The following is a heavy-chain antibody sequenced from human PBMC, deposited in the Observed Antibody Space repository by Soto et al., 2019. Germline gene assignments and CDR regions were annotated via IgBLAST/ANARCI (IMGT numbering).Heavy chain of an antibody. D-gene: IGHD2-8*01. CDR3: ARDRVVLMVYLYCGMDV. CDR1: GYTFTSYY. J-gene: IGHJ6*02. Sequence: QVQLVQSGAEVKKPGASVKVSCKASGYTFTSYYMHWVRQAPGQGLEWMGIINPSGGSTSYAQKFQGRVTMTRHTSTSTVYMELSSLRSEDTAVYYCARDRVVLMVYLYCGMDVWGQGTTVTVSS. CDR2: INPSGGST. V-gene: IGHV1-46*01.